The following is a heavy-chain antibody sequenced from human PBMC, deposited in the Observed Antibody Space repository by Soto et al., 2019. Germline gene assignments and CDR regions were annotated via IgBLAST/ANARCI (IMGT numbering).Heavy chain of an antibody. V-gene: IGHV3-23*01. CDR3: ARVYGDYVGYSGIDV. D-gene: IGHD4-17*01. Sequence: EVQLLESGGGLVQPGGSLRLSCAASGFTFSSYAMSWVRQAPGKGLEWVSAISGSGGSTYYADSVKGRFTISRDNSKNTLYLQMNCLIAEDTAVYYCARVYGDYVGYSGIDVWGRGTTVTVSS. CDR2: ISGSGGST. CDR1: GFTFSSYA. J-gene: IGHJ6*02.